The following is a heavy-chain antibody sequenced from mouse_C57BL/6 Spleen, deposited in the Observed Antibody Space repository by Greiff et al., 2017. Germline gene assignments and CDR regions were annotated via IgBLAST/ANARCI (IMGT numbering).Heavy chain of an antibody. V-gene: IGHV1-18*01. Sequence: VQLQQSGPELVKPGASVKIPCKASGYTFTDYNMDWVKQSHGKSLEWIGDINPNNGGTIYNQKFKGKATLTVDKSSSTAYIELRSLTSEDTAVYYCARYALLGGYDGNYYAMDYWGQGTSVTVSS. CDR2: INPNNGGT. J-gene: IGHJ4*01. D-gene: IGHD2-2*01. CDR3: ARYALLGGYDGNYYAMDY. CDR1: GYTFTDYN.